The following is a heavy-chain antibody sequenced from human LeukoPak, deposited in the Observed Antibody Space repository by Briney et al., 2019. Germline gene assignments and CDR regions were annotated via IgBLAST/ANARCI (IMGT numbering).Heavy chain of an antibody. D-gene: IGHD3-16*01. CDR1: GFTFSSYA. CDR2: IYSGGST. J-gene: IGHJ3*02. CDR3: AREGSPLWAFDI. Sequence: GGSLRLSCAASGFTFSSYAMSWVRQAPGKGLEWVSVIYSGGSTYYADSVKGRFTISRDNSKNTLYLQMNSLRGEDTAVYYCAREGSPLWAFDIWGQGTMVTVSS. V-gene: IGHV3-66*01.